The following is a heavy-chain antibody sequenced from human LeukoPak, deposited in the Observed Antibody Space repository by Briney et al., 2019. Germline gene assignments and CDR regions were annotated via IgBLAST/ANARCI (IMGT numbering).Heavy chain of an antibody. Sequence: PGGSLRLSCAASGFTFSSYAMSWVRQAPGKGLEWVSAISGSGGSTYYADSVKGRFTISRDDSKNTLYLQMNSLRAEDTAVYYCAKAPANSRSGYYCFDYWDQGTLVTVSS. J-gene: IGHJ4*02. CDR2: ISGSGGST. D-gene: IGHD3-22*01. CDR3: AKAPANSRSGYYCFDY. V-gene: IGHV3-23*01. CDR1: GFTFSSYA.